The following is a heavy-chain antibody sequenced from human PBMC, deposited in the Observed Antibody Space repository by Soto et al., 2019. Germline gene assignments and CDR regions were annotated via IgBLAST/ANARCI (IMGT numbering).Heavy chain of an antibody. CDR3: ARNIFMHTIYDVAIGEGAYSGLSA. CDR2: IWYDGSNK. V-gene: IGHV3-33*07. Sequence: GGSLRLSCAASGLMFSSYDMYWVRQAPGKGLEWVAVIWYDGSNKSYADSVKGRFTISRDNPKNTLFLQMNTLRAEDTAVYYCARNIFMHTIYDVAIGEGAYSGLSAWGQGTTATVAS. D-gene: IGHD5-12*01. J-gene: IGHJ6*02. CDR1: GLMFSSYD.